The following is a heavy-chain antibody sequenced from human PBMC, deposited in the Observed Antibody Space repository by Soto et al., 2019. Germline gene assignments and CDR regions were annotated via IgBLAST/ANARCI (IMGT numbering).Heavy chain of an antibody. V-gene: IGHV1-58*02. D-gene: IGHD4-17*01. J-gene: IGHJ3*02. Sequence: SVKVSCKASGFTLTSSAMQWVRQARGQRLEWIGWIVVGSGNSHYAQKFQERVTITRDMSTSTAYMELSSLTSEDTAVYYCARGHEYGGNSDAFDIWGQGTMVTVSS. CDR1: GFTLTSSA. CDR2: IVVGSGNS. CDR3: ARGHEYGGNSDAFDI.